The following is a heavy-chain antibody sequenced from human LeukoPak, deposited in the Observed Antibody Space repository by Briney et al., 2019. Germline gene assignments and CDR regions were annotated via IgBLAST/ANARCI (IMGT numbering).Heavy chain of an antibody. CDR1: GFTFSGYD. Sequence: GVSLRLSCATSGFTFSGYDMSWVHHAPGKGLEWVSAISGSGGSTYYADSVNVRFTISRDNSKNTLYLQMNSLRAEDTAVYYCAKDGTVLLWFGGLLSSYFDYWGQGTLVTVSS. D-gene: IGHD3-10*01. J-gene: IGHJ4*02. CDR3: AKDGTVLLWFGGLLSSYFDY. CDR2: ISGSGGST. V-gene: IGHV3-23*01.